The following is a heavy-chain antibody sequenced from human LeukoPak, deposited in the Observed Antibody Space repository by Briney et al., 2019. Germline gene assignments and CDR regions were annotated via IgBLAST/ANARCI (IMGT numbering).Heavy chain of an antibody. Sequence: SETLSLTCTVSGGSISSYYWSWIRQPPGKGLEWIGYIYYSGSTNYNPSLKSRVTISVDTSKNQFSLKLSSVTAADTAVYYCARVLNEREVISAFDYWGQGTLVTVSS. V-gene: IGHV4-59*12. D-gene: IGHD3-22*01. J-gene: IGHJ4*02. CDR1: GGSISSYY. CDR3: ARVLNEREVISAFDY. CDR2: IYYSGST.